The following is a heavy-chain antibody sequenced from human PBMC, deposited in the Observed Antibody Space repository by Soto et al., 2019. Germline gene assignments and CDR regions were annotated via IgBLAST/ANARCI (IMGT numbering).Heavy chain of an antibody. CDR2: SSPRGDTI. V-gene: IGHV3-48*02. Sequence: GGSLRLSCVASGFSLANYPMNWVRQTPGKGLEWISYSSPRGDTIYCADSVEGRFTISRDNARNPLSLHMSSLRDEDSALYYCAKGPHTNVGWPYYFESWGQGVPVTVS. J-gene: IGHJ4*02. CDR3: AKGPHTNVGWPYYFES. D-gene: IGHD6-19*01. CDR1: GFSLANYP.